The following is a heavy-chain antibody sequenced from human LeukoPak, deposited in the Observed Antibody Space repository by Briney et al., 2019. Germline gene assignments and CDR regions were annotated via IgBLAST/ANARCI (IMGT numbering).Heavy chain of an antibody. CDR3: AKDSNTRYSSSWYPDY. V-gene: IGHV3-23*01. CDR2: ISGSGGST. D-gene: IGHD6-13*01. CDR1: GFIFSSYA. J-gene: IGHJ4*02. Sequence: GGSLRLSCAASGFIFSSYAMSWVRQAPGKGLEWVSAISGSGGSTYYADSVKGRFTIPRDNSKNTLYLQMNSLRAEDTAVYYCAKDSNTRYSSSWYPDYWGQGTLVTVSS.